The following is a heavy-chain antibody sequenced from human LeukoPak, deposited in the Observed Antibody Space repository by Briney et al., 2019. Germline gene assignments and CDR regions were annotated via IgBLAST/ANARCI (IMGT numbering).Heavy chain of an antibody. Sequence: SETLSLTCAVYGGFFSGYYWSWIRQPPGKGLEWIGEINHSGSTNCNPSLKSRVTISVDTSKNQFSLKLSSVTAADTAVYYCARALLVDTAMVTYFDYWGQGTLVTVSS. CDR1: GGFFSGYY. CDR3: ARALLVDTAMVTYFDY. J-gene: IGHJ4*02. V-gene: IGHV4-34*01. CDR2: INHSGST. D-gene: IGHD5-18*01.